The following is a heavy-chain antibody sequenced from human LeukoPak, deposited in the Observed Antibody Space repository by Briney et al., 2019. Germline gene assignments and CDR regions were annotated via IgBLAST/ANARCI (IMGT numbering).Heavy chain of an antibody. J-gene: IGHJ4*02. D-gene: IGHD5-12*01. CDR2: IIPIFGTA. Sequence: SVKVSCKASGGTFSSYAISWVRQAPGQGLEWMGGIIPIFGTANYAQKFQGRVTITADESTSTAYMELSSLRSEDTAVYHCARFSGYAHYFDYWGQGTLVTVSS. V-gene: IGHV1-69*13. CDR3: ARFSGYAHYFDY. CDR1: GGTFSSYA.